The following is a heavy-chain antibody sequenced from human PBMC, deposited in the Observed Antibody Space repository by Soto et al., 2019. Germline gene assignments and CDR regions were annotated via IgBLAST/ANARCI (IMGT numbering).Heavy chain of an antibody. V-gene: IGHV4-59*01. CDR2: IYYSGST. Sequence: PSETLSLTCTVSGGSISSYYWSWIRQPPGKGLEWIGYIYYSGSTNYNPSLKSRVTISVDTSKNQFSLKLSSVTAADTAVYYCARDGGPSDSNYGLDYFDYWGQGTLVTVSS. CDR3: ARDGGPSDSNYGLDYFDY. D-gene: IGHD4-4*01. J-gene: IGHJ4*02. CDR1: GGSISSYY.